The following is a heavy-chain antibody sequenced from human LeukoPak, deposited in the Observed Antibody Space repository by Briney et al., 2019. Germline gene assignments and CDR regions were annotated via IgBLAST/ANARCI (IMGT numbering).Heavy chain of an antibody. Sequence: SETLSLTCTVSGGSISSYYWSWIRQPPGKGLEWIGYIYYSGSTNYNPSLKSRVTILVDTSKNQFSLKLSSVTAADTAVYYCARSSSYYYYYYMDVWGKGTTVTVSS. J-gene: IGHJ6*03. V-gene: IGHV4-59*01. CDR3: ARSSSYYYYYYMDV. D-gene: IGHD6-6*01. CDR1: GGSISSYY. CDR2: IYYSGST.